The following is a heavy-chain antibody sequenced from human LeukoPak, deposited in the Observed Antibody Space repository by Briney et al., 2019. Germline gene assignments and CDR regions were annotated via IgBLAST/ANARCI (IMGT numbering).Heavy chain of an antibody. CDR3: ARAIAANYYYYMDV. D-gene: IGHD6-13*01. J-gene: IGHJ6*03. CDR2: MNPKSGNT. Sequence: ASVNVSCKASGYTFTSYDINWVRQATGQGLEWMGWMNPKSGNTGYAQKFQGRVTMTRNTSISAAYMELSSLRSEDTAVYYCARAIAANYYYYMDVWGKGTTVTVSS. CDR1: GYTFTSYD. V-gene: IGHV1-8*01.